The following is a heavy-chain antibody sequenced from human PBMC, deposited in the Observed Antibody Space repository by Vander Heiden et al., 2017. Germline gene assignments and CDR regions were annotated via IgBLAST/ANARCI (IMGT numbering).Heavy chain of an antibody. V-gene: IGHV3-23*01. Sequence: GGGVGQPGGSLRLSCAASGFTFSSYAMTWVRQAPGKGLEWVSSIRSNGDTTNYADSVKGRFTISRDNSKNSLYLQMNSLRAEDTALYYCAKDGFAVATAMVDYWGQGTLVSVSS. CDR2: IRSNGDTT. J-gene: IGHJ4*02. D-gene: IGHD6-19*01. CDR3: AKDGFAVATAMVDY. CDR1: GFTFSSYA.